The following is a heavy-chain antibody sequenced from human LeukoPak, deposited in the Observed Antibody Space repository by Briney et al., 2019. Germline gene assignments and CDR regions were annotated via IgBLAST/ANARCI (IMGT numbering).Heavy chain of an antibody. CDR1: GYSISSGYY. CDR2: IYHSGST. V-gene: IGHV4-38-2*02. J-gene: IGHJ5*02. Sequence: SETLSLTCTVSGYSISSGYYWGWIRQPPGKGLEWIGSIYHSGSTYYNPSLKSRVTISVDTSKNQFSLKLSSVTAADTAVYYCARAIWPIYANWFDPWDQGTLVTVSS. CDR3: ARAIWPIYANWFDP. D-gene: IGHD2/OR15-2a*01.